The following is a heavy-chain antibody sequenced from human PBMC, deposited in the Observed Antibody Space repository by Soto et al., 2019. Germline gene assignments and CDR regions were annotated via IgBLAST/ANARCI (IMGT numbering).Heavy chain of an antibody. D-gene: IGHD2-2*01. J-gene: IGHJ4*02. CDR1: GDSINYNSYR. V-gene: IGHV4-39*02. CDR2: IFYTGTT. CDR3: ARLVVVAPVANV. Sequence: PSETLSLTCSVSGDSINYNSYRWVWIRQPPGQGLERIGSIFYTGTTFYNPSLESRVTMSVDTSKNSFSLHLTSVTAADTAVYFCARLVVVAPVANVWGQGTLVTVSS.